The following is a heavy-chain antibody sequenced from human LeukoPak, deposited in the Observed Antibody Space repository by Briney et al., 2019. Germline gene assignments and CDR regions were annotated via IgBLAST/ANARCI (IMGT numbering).Heavy chain of an antibody. V-gene: IGHV4-59*01. J-gene: IGHJ4*02. CDR2: IYYSGST. D-gene: IGHD7-27*01. CDR1: GGSISSYY. Sequence: SETLSLTCTVSGGSISSYYWSWIRQPPGKGLEWIGYIYYSGSTNYNPSLKSRVTISVDTSKNQFSLKLSSATAADTAVYYCARGGLGIDFDYWGQGTLVTVSS. CDR3: ARGGLGIDFDY.